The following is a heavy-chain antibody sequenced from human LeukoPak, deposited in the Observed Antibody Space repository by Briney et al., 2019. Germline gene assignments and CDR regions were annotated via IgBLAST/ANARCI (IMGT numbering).Heavy chain of an antibody. CDR1: GYTFTSYA. V-gene: IGHV7-4-1*02. CDR3: ARDHTRLGFWSGYYRDLGY. CDR2: INTNTGNP. Sequence: GASVKVSCKASGYTFTSYAMNWVRQAPGQGLEWMGWINTNTGNPTYAQGFTGRFVFSLDTSVSTACLQISSLKAEDTAVYYCARDHTRLGFWSGYYRDLGYWGQGTLVTVSS. D-gene: IGHD3-3*01. J-gene: IGHJ4*02.